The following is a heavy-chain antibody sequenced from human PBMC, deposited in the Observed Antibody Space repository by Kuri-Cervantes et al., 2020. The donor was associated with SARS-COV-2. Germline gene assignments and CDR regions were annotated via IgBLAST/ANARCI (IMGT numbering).Heavy chain of an antibody. V-gene: IGHV4-34*01. D-gene: IGHD3-22*01. Sequence: SETLSLTCAVYGGSFSGYYWSWIRQPPGKGLEWIGEINHSGSTNYNPSLKSRVTISVDTSKNQFSLKLSSVTAADTAVYYCAREVYYYDSSGFRVAYYFDYWGQGTLVTVSS. CDR2: INHSGST. J-gene: IGHJ4*02. CDR3: AREVYYYDSSGFRVAYYFDY. CDR1: GGSFSGYY.